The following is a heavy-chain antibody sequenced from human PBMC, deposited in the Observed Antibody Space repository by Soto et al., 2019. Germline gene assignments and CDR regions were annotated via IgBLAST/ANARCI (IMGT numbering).Heavy chain of an antibody. V-gene: IGHV1-18*01. Sequence: SVKVSCKASGYTFTMYGISWVLRSGLQGLEGMGWISAYNGNTNYAQKLQGRVTMTTDTSTSTAYMELRSLRSDDTAVYYCASRRSYYDSSGPLFYWGQGTLVTVSS. CDR3: ASRRSYYDSSGPLFY. CDR2: ISAYNGNT. J-gene: IGHJ4*02. CDR1: GYTFTMYG. D-gene: IGHD3-22*01.